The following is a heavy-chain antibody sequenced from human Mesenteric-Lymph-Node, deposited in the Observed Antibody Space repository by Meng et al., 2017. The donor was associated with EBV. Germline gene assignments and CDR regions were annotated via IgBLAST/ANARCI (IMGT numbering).Heavy chain of an antibody. J-gene: IGHJ4*02. D-gene: IGHD3-16*01. CDR3: ARHREGGGFEPIDY. Sequence: PLTAPGPGLGKPSESLSLTCIVSGGPISSSNYYWGWIRQPPGKGLEWIGSIYYSGGVYYNLSLKSRATVSVDTSKNQFSLRLSSVTAADTAVYYCARHREGGGFEPIDYWGQGTLVTVSS. CDR1: GGPISSSNYY. V-gene: IGHV4-39*01. CDR2: IYYSGGV.